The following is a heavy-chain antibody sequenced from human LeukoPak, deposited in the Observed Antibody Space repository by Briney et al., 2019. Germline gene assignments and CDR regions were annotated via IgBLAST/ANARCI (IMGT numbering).Heavy chain of an antibody. CDR1: GFTFSSYT. J-gene: IGHJ6*02. V-gene: IGHV3-21*01. CDR3: ARDTQPDGMDV. D-gene: IGHD5-18*01. CDR2: ISTSSSYI. Sequence: GRSLRLSCAASGFTFSSYTMNWVRQAPGKGLEWVSSISTSSSYIYYADSVKGRFTISRDNAKNSLYLQMNSLRAEDTAVYYCARDTQPDGMDVWGQGTTVTVSS.